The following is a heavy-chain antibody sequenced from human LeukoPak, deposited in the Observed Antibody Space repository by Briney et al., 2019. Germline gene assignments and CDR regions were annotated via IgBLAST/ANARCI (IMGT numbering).Heavy chain of an antibody. CDR2: ISSSSSYI. CDR3: AKVYGMTSFGAFDI. J-gene: IGHJ3*02. V-gene: IGHV3-21*04. Sequence: SGGSLRLSCAASGFTFSSYSMNWVRQAPGKGLEWVSSISSSSSYIYYADSVKGRFTISRDNAKNSLYLQMNSLRAEDTAVYYCAKVYGMTSFGAFDIWGHGTMVTVSS. CDR1: GFTFSSYS. D-gene: IGHD3-10*01.